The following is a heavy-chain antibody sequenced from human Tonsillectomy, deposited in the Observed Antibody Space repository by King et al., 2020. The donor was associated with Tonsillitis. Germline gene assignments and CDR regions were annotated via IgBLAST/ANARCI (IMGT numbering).Heavy chain of an antibody. V-gene: IGHV3-21*01. CDR1: GFTFSSYS. CDR3: ARGQGQYSCGWRDQNAFDI. CDR2: ISSSTSYI. J-gene: IGHJ3*02. Sequence: QLVQSGGGLVKPGVSLRLSCAASGFTFSSYSMNWVRQAPGKGLEWVSSISSSTSYIYYADSVKGRFTISRYNAKNSLYLQMNSLKAEDTAVYYCARGQGQYSCGWRDQNAFDIWGQGTMVTVSS. D-gene: IGHD6-19*01.